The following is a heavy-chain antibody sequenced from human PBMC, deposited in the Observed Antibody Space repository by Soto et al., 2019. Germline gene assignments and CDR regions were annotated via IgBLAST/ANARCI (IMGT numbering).Heavy chain of an antibody. V-gene: IGHV1-8*01. CDR2: MNPNSGNT. Sequence: ASVKVSCQASGYTFTSYDINWVRQATGQGLEWMGWMNPNSGNTGYAQKFQGRVTMTRNTSISTAYMELSSLRSEDTAVYYCAGIAAAGSPYYYMDVWGKGTTVTVSS. CDR1: GYTFTSYD. D-gene: IGHD6-13*01. CDR3: AGIAAAGSPYYYMDV. J-gene: IGHJ6*03.